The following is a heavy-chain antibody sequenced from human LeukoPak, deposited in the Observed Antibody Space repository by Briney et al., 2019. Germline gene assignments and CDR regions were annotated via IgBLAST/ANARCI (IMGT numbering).Heavy chain of an antibody. J-gene: IGHJ3*02. V-gene: IGHV3-48*03. CDR1: GFTFSSYE. CDR2: INNGGSII. D-gene: IGHD3-22*01. CDR3: ARQGLSGYAFDI. Sequence: GGSLRLSCAASGFTFSSYEMNWVRQAPGKGLEWVSYINNGGSIIYYADSVKGRFTISSDNAKNSLYLQMNSLRAEDTAVYYCARQGLSGYAFDIWGQGTMVTVSS.